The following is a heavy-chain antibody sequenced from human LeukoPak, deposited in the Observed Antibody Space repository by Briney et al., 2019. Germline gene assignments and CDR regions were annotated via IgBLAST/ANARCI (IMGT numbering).Heavy chain of an antibody. J-gene: IGHJ4*02. CDR2: INPNSGGT. D-gene: IGHD2-2*01. CDR1: GYTFTGYY. CDR3: AREWLGYCSSTSCSGFDY. V-gene: IGHV1-2*02. Sequence: ASVKVSCKAAGYTFTGYYMHWVRQAPGQGLEWMGWINPNSGGTNYAQKFQGRVTMTRDTSISTAYMELSRLRSDYTAVYYCAREWLGYCSSTSCSGFDYWGQGTLVTVSS.